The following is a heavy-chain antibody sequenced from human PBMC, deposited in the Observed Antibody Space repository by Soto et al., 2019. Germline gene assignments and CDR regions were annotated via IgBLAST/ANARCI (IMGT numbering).Heavy chain of an antibody. CDR2: IYNSGST. CDR1: GGSISSGGYY. D-gene: IGHD6-19*01. CDR3: ARALSSSGWYSDY. Sequence: SETLSLTCTVSGGSISSGGYYWSWIRQHPGKGLEWIGYIYNSGSTYYNPSLMSRLTISVDTSKNQFSLKLNSVTAADTAVYYCARALSSSGWYSDYWGQGTLVTVSS. J-gene: IGHJ4*02. V-gene: IGHV4-31*03.